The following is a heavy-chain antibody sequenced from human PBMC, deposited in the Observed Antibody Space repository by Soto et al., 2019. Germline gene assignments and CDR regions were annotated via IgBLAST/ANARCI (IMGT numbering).Heavy chain of an antibody. D-gene: IGHD3-16*02. CDR2: ISAYNGNT. CDR3: ARVTGTCGGVIVNPKDYYYYYYMDV. Sequence: ASVKVSCKASGYTFTSYGISWVRQAPGQGLEWMGWISAYNGNTNYAQKLQGRVTMTTDTSTSTAYMELRSLRSDDTAVYYCARVTGTCGGVIVNPKDYYYYYYMDVWGKGTTVTISS. V-gene: IGHV1-18*01. J-gene: IGHJ6*03. CDR1: GYTFTSYG.